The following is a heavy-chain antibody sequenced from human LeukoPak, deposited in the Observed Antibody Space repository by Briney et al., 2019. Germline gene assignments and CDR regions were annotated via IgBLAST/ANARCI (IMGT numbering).Heavy chain of an antibody. V-gene: IGHV4-59*01. CDR3: ARDLGFWSGYYGDSWFDP. CDR1: GGSISSYY. Sequence: PSETLSLTCTVSGGSISSYYWSCIRQPPGKGLEWIGYIYYSGSTNYNPSLKSRVTISVDTSKNQFSLKLSSVTAADTAVYYCARDLGFWSGYYGDSWFDPWGQGTLVTVSS. CDR2: IYYSGST. J-gene: IGHJ5*02. D-gene: IGHD3-3*01.